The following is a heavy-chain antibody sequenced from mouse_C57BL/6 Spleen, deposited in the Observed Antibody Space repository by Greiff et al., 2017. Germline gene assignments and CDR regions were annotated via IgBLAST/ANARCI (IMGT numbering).Heavy chain of an antibody. J-gene: IGHJ2*01. Sequence: QVQLQQPGAELVMPGASVKLSCKASGYTFTSYWMHWVKQRPGQGLEWIGEIDPSDSYTNYNQKFKGKSTLTVDKSSSTAYMQLSSLTSEDSAVYYCARFSSKTAQGFDYWGQGTTLTVSS. CDR2: IDPSDSYT. CDR3: ARFSSKTAQGFDY. V-gene: IGHV1-69*01. D-gene: IGHD3-2*02. CDR1: GYTFTSYW.